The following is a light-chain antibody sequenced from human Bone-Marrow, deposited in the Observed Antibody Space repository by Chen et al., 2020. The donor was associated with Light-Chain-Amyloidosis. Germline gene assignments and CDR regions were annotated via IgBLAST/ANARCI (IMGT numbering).Light chain of an antibody. Sequence: SYVLNQPSSVSVAPGQTATLACGGNNIGSTSVHWYQQTPGQAPLLVVYDDSDRHSGIPERLSGSNSGNTATLTISRVEAGDEADYYCQVWDRSSDRPVFGGGTKLTVL. CDR2: DDS. CDR1: NIGSTS. CDR3: QVWDRSSDRPV. J-gene: IGLJ3*02. V-gene: IGLV3-21*02.